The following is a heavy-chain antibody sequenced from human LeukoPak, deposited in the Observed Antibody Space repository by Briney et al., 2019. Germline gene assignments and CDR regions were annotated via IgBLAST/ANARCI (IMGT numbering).Heavy chain of an antibody. CDR2: IYYSGST. CDR3: ARQSYTAMAPGYYYYMDV. J-gene: IGHJ6*03. D-gene: IGHD5-18*01. V-gene: IGHV4-39*07. Sequence: SETLSLTCTVSGGSISSSSYYWGWIRQPPGKGLEWIGSIYYSGSTYYNPSLKSRVTISVDTSKNQFSLKLSSVTAADTAVYYCARQSYTAMAPGYYYYMDVWGKGTTVTVSS. CDR1: GGSISSSSYY.